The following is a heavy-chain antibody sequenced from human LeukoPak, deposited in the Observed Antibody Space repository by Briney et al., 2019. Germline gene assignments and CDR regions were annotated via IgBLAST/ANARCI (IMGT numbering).Heavy chain of an antibody. V-gene: IGHV3-9*01. CDR1: GFTFDDYA. CDR2: ISWNSGSI. Sequence: PGGSLRLSCAASGFTFDDYAMHWVRQAPGKGLEWVSGISWNSGSIGYADSVKGRFTISRDNAKNSLYLQMNSLRAEDTALYYCAAQRIVVVDYWGQGTLVTVSS. J-gene: IGHJ4*02. D-gene: IGHD2-2*01. CDR3: AAQRIVVVDY.